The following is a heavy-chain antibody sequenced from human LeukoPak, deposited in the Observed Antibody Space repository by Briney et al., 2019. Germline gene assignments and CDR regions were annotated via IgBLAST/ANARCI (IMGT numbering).Heavy chain of an antibody. V-gene: IGHV1-8*03. D-gene: IGHD5-12*01. CDR3: ARGESGYSGYDSSYYYYYYMDV. CDR2: MNPNSGNT. Sequence: GASVKVSCKASGYTFTSYDINWVRQATGQGLEWMGWMNPNSGNTGYAQKFQGRVTITRNTSISTAYMELSSLRSEDTAVYYCARGESGYSGYDSSYYYYYYMDVWGKGTTVTVSS. CDR1: GYTFTSYD. J-gene: IGHJ6*03.